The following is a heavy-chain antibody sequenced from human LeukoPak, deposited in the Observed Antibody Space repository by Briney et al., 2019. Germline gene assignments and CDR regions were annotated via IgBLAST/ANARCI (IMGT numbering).Heavy chain of an antibody. J-gene: IGHJ4*02. CDR1: GGSISSYY. V-gene: IGHV4-59*01. Sequence: SETLSLTCTVSGGSISSYYWSWIRQPPGKGLEWIGYIYYSGSTNYNPSLKSRVTISVDTSENQFSLKLSSVTAADTAVYYCARITRSSGSYYGFDYWGQGTLVTVSS. CDR3: ARITRSSGSYYGFDY. CDR2: IYYSGST. D-gene: IGHD1-26*01.